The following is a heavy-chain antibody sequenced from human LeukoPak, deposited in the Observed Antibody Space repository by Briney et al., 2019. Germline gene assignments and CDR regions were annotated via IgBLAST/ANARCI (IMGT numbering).Heavy chain of an antibody. CDR1: GGTFSNYA. Sequence: SVKVSCKASGGTFSNYAISWVRQAPGQGLEWMGRIIPVVDITNYAQKFQGRVTITADKSTSTAYMELSSLRSEDTAVYYCARSWGDGYSYDFYDYWGQGTLVTVSS. CDR3: ARSWGDGYSYDFYDY. J-gene: IGHJ4*02. CDR2: IIPVVDIT. D-gene: IGHD5-18*01. V-gene: IGHV1-69*04.